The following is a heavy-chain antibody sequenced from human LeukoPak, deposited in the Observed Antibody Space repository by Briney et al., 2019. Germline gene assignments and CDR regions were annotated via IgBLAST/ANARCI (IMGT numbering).Heavy chain of an antibody. V-gene: IGHV3-23*01. CDR3: AKLFESGTYNNFFHY. Sequence: GGSLRLSCTASGFTFGDYAMSWFRQAPGKGLEWVSAITASSSSTHDADSVQGRFTISRDNFKNTLYLQMNSLRPEDTAIYYCAKLFESGTYNNFFHYWGQGTLVTVSS. CDR2: ITASSSST. D-gene: IGHD3-10*01. J-gene: IGHJ4*02. CDR1: GFTFGDYA.